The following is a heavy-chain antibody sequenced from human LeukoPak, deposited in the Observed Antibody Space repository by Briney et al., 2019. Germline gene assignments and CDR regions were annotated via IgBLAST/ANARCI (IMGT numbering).Heavy chain of an antibody. CDR3: ARGTDYYDSSGYRDAFDI. D-gene: IGHD3-22*01. Sequence: SVKVSCKASGGTFSSYAISWVRQAPGQGLEWMGGIIPIFGTANYAQKFQGRVTITADKSTSTAYMELSSLRSEDTAVYYCARGTDYYDSSGYRDAFDIWGQGTMVTVSS. J-gene: IGHJ3*02. CDR1: GGTFSSYA. CDR2: IIPIFGTA. V-gene: IGHV1-69*06.